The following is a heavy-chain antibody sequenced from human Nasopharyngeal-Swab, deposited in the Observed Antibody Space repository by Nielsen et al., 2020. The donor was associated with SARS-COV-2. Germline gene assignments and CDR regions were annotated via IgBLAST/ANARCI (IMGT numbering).Heavy chain of an antibody. J-gene: IGHJ4*02. V-gene: IGHV3-30-3*01. CDR1: GFTFSSYA. CDR2: ISYDGSNK. Sequence: GGSLRLSCAASGFTFSSYAMHWVRQAPGKGLEWVAVISYDGSNKYYADSVKGRFTISRANSKNTLYLQMNSLRAEDTAVYYCARDPENTRIQLWGHFDYWGQGTLVTVSS. D-gene: IGHD5-18*01. CDR3: ARDPENTRIQLWGHFDY.